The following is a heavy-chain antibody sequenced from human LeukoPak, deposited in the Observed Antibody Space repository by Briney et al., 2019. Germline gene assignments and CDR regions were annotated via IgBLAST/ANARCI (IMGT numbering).Heavy chain of an antibody. CDR3: ARNVYNFDY. CDR2: ISSSGSTI. J-gene: IGHJ4*02. Sequence: PGGSLRLSCAGSGFTFSNYEMNWVRQAPGKGLEWVSYISSSGSTIYYADSVHGRFTISRDNAQNSLYLQMSSLRAEDTAVYYCARNVYNFDYWGQGTLVTVSS. V-gene: IGHV3-48*03. CDR1: GFTFSNYE. D-gene: IGHD3-10*02.